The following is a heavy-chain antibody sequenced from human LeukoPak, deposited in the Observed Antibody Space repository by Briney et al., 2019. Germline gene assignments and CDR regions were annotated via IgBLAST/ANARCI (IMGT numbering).Heavy chain of an antibody. CDR2: IYYSGST. V-gene: IGHV4-59*08. Sequence: SETLSLTCTVSGGSISSYYWSWIRQPPGKGLEWIGYIYYSGSTNYNPSLESRVTISVDTSKNQFSLKLSSVTAADTAVYYCARHASPDYYDSSGLTPLDYWGQGTLVTVSS. D-gene: IGHD3-22*01. J-gene: IGHJ4*02. CDR1: GGSISSYY. CDR3: ARHASPDYYDSSGLTPLDY.